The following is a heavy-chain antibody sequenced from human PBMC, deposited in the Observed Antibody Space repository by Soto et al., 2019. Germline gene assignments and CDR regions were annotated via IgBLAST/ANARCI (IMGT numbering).Heavy chain of an antibody. CDR1: GDSITNGLSY. CDR3: ARSVFP. V-gene: IGHV4-31*03. Sequence: PSETLSLTCTVSGDSITNGLSYWSWIRQHPGTGLEWIGYIYYSGTTYYNPSLKSRVTISVDTSKNQFSLKLSSVTAADTAVYYCARSVFPWGQGTLVTVSS. CDR2: IYYSGTT. J-gene: IGHJ5*02.